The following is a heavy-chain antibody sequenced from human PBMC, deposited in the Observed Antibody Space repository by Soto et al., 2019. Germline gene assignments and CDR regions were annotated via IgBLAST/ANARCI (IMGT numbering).Heavy chain of an antibody. CDR3: THRLVGSGQGY. CDR1: GFSLTTGRVG. V-gene: IGHV2-5*01. J-gene: IGHJ4*02. CDR2: IHWNDDN. Sequence: QITLEETGPTLVKPTQTLTLTCTFSGFSLTTGRVGVGWIRQPPGKALEWLAVIHWNDDNHYSPSLKSRLTITKDPSKNQVVLTLTNMDPVDTATYYCTHRLVGSGQGYWGQGTLVTVSS. D-gene: IGHD2-15*01.